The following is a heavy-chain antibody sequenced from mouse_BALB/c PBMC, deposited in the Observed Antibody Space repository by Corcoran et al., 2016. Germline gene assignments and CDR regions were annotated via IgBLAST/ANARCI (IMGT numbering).Heavy chain of an antibody. V-gene: IGHV9-3-1*01. CDR1: GYTFTNYG. Sequence: QIQLVQSGPELKKPGETVKISCKASGYTFTNYGMNWVKQAPGKGLKWMGGINTYTGEPTYADDFKGRFAFSLETSASTAYLQINNLKNEDTATYFGARFITTATSLFDYWGQGTTLTVSS. D-gene: IGHD1-2*01. CDR2: INTYTGEP. J-gene: IGHJ2*01. CDR3: ARFITTATSLFDY.